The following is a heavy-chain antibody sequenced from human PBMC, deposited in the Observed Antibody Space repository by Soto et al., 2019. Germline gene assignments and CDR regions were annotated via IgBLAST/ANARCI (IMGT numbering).Heavy chain of an antibody. V-gene: IGHV3-23*01. CDR3: AKDDGSAVFLEWSTILLLGVGSANPNYYYYSGMDV. CDR1: GFTFSSYA. Sequence: GGSLRLSCAASGFTFSSYAMSWVRQAPGKGLEWVSAISGSGGSTYYADSVRGRFTISRDNSKNTLYLQMNSLRAEDTAVYYCAKDDGSAVFLEWSTILLLGVGSANPNYYYYSGMDVWGKGTTFTVPS. J-gene: IGHJ6*04. CDR2: ISGSGGST. D-gene: IGHD3-3*01.